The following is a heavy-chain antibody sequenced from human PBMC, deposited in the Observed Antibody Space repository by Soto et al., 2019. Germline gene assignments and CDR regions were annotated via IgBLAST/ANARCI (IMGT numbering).Heavy chain of an antibody. CDR2: IIPILGIT. CDR3: ARPTSARPTSGYYFDH. CDR1: GGSFSSYP. V-gene: IGHV1-69*02. J-gene: IGHJ4*02. Sequence: QVQLVQSGAEVKKPGSSVKVSCKASGGSFSSYPIAWVRQAPGQGLEWMGRIIPILGITDYAQKFQGRVTITADKSTTPAYMELTGLRSEDTALYYCARPTSARPTSGYYFDHWGQGPQVTVSS. D-gene: IGHD5-18*01.